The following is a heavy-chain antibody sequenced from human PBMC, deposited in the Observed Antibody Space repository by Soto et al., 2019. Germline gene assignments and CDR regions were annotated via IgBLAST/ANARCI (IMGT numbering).Heavy chain of an antibody. CDR3: AKGSRMWTPDY. CDR2: IAPGNGNT. D-gene: IGHD2-21*01. J-gene: IGHJ4*02. V-gene: IGHV1-3*01. CDR1: GYTFTDYA. Sequence: QVQLVQSGAEVKKPGASVQVFCKASGYTFTDYAIHWVRQAPGQRIELMGWIAPGNGNTKYSQNFQGRVTITRDTSATTAYMELSSLRSEDTAVYYCAKGSRMWTPDYWGQGTLVTVSS.